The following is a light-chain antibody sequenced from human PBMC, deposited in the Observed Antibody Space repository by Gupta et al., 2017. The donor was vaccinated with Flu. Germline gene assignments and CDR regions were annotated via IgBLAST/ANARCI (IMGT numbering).Light chain of an antibody. J-gene: IGKJ1*01. CDR2: GAS. CDR1: QSVSSSY. Sequence: EIVLTQSPGTLSLYPGERATLSCRASQSVSSSYLAWYQQKPGQAPRLLIYGASSRATGIPDRFSGSGSGTDFTLTISILEPEDFAVYYCQQYGSSPRTFGQGTKVEIK. CDR3: QQYGSSPRT. V-gene: IGKV3-20*01.